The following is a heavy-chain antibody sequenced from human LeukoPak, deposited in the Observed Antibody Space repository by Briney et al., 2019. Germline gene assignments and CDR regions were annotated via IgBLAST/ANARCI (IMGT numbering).Heavy chain of an antibody. CDR3: ARLDYDFWSGCPSPPH. V-gene: IGHV4-34*01. Sequence: SETLSLTCAVYGGSFSGYYWSWIRQPPGKGLEWIGEINHSGSTNYNPSLKSRVTISVDTSKNQFSLKLSSVTAADTAVYYCARLDYDFWSGCPSPPHWGQGTLVTVSS. CDR1: GGSFSGYY. J-gene: IGHJ4*02. D-gene: IGHD3-3*01. CDR2: INHSGST.